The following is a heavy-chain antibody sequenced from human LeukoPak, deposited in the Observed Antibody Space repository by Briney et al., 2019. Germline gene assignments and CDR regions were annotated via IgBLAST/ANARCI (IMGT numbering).Heavy chain of an antibody. CDR2: MYQSGST. Sequence: SSETLSRTCTVSGGSISSSSYYWAWIRQPPGKGLEWIGSMYQSGSTYYNPFLNSRVTISIDTSKNQFSLELSTVTAADTAVYYCAKRGSGDGYYFDYWGQGALVTVSS. V-gene: IGHV4-39*01. J-gene: IGHJ4*02. CDR1: GGSISSSSYY. D-gene: IGHD2-15*01. CDR3: AKRGSGDGYYFDY.